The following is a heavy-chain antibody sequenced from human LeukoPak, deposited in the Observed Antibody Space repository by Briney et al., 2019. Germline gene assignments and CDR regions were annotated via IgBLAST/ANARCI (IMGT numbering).Heavy chain of an antibody. J-gene: IGHJ4*02. CDR3: ARLLPNYYDSSGAPAV. CDR2: ISSNGGST. V-gene: IGHV3-64*04. CDR1: GFTFSSYA. Sequence: GGSLRLSCSASGFTFSSYAMHWVRQAPGKGLEYVSAISSNGGSTYYADSVKGRFTISRDNSKNTLYLQMNSLRAEDTAVYYCARLLPNYYDSSGAPAVWGQGTLVTVSS. D-gene: IGHD3-22*01.